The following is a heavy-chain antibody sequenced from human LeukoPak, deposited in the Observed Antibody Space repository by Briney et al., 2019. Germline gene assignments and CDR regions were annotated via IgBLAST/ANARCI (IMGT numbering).Heavy chain of an antibody. CDR2: ILFDGSNK. Sequence: GGSLRLSCAASGFTFSSYGMHWVRQAPGKGLEWVAVILFDGSNKYYADSVKGRFTISRDNSKNTLYLQMNSLRTEDTAVYYCAKEDTFMGALVLWGQGTLVTASS. D-gene: IGHD5-18*01. CDR1: GFTFSSYG. J-gene: IGHJ4*02. CDR3: AKEDTFMGALVL. V-gene: IGHV3-30*18.